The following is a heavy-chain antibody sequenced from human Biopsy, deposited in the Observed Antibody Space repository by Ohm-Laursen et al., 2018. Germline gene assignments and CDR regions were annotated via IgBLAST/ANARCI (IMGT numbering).Heavy chain of an antibody. CDR2: LSGSGGTT. J-gene: IGHJ4*02. CDR1: GFTFSSYG. CDR3: AKTFHGSSFLYDY. D-gene: IGHD2-15*01. Sequence: SLRLSCSASGFTFSSYGMSWVRQAPGKGLEWVSVLSGSGGTTYYADSVKGRFAISRDNSKNTLYLQMNSLTAEDTAVYYCAKTFHGSSFLYDYWGQGTLVTVSS. V-gene: IGHV3-23*01.